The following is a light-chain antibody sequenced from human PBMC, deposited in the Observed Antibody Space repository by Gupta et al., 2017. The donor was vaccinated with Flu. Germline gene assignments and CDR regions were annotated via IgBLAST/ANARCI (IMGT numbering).Light chain of an antibody. CDR1: QSISSY. CDR2: AAS. Sequence: DIPVTQSPSSLSASVGDRVTITCRASQSISSYLNWYQQKPGKAPKLLIDAASSLQSGVPSRCSGSGAGKEFTLTSRSLQPEYAATYYWQQGSRTSITFGQGTKVEIK. J-gene: IGKJ1*01. V-gene: IGKV1-39*01. CDR3: QQGSRTSIT.